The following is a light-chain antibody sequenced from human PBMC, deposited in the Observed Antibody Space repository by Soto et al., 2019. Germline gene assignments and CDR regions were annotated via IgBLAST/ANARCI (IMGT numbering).Light chain of an antibody. V-gene: IGLV2-8*01. CDR2: EVN. J-gene: IGLJ1*01. CDR1: SSDVGGYNY. Sequence: LTQPPSASGSPGQSVAISCTGTSSDVGGYNYVSWYQQHPGKAPKLMIYEVNKRPSGVPDRFSGSKSGNTASLTVSGLQAENEADYYCSSYAGSSNVFGTGTKVTVL. CDR3: SSYAGSSNV.